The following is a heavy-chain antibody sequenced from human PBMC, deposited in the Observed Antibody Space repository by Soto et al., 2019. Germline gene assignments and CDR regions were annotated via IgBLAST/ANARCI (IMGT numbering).Heavy chain of an antibody. CDR1: GGSISSGGYY. D-gene: IGHD3-10*01. CDR2: IYYSGST. Sequence: SETLSLTCTVSGGSISSGGYYWSWIRQHPGKGLEWIGYIYYSGSTYYNPSLKSRVTISVDTSKNQFSLKLSSVTAADTAVYYCARDPSGGSDFDYWGQGTRVTVSS. CDR3: ARDPSGGSDFDY. V-gene: IGHV4-31*03. J-gene: IGHJ4*02.